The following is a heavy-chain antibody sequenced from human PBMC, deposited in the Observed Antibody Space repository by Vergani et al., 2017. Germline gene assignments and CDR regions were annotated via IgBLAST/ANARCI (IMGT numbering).Heavy chain of an antibody. CDR2: IYTSGST. Sequence: QVQLQESGPGLVKPSETLSLTCTVSGGSISSYYWSWIRQPAGKGLEWIGRIYTSGSTNYNPSLKSRVTMSVDTSKNQFSLKVSSVTAADTAVYYCARDKGYCSSTSCYRDYYYYMDVWGKGTTVTVCS. J-gene: IGHJ6*03. D-gene: IGHD2-2*02. V-gene: IGHV4-4*07. CDR3: ARDKGYCSSTSCYRDYYYYMDV. CDR1: GGSISSYY.